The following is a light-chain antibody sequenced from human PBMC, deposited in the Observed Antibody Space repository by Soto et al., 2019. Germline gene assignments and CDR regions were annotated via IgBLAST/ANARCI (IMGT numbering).Light chain of an antibody. Sequence: EFVLTQSPCTLSFSTWERSTLAFMASQTVRNNYLAWYQQKPGQAPRLLIYDASSRATGIPDRFSGGGSGTDFTLTISRLEPEDFAVYYCQQFSSYPLTFGGGTKVDIK. J-gene: IGKJ4*01. CDR2: DAS. CDR3: QQFSSYPLT. V-gene: IGKV3-20*01. CDR1: QTVRNNY.